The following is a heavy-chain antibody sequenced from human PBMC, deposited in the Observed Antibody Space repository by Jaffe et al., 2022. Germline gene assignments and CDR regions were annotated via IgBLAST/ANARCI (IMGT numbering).Heavy chain of an antibody. CDR3: AHPITGTSPVVLFDI. Sequence: QITLKESGPTLVKPTQTLTLTCTFSGFSLSTSGVGVGWIRQPPGKALEWLALIYWNDDKRYSPSLKSRLTITKDTSKNQVVLTMTNMDPVDTATYYCAHPITGTSPVVLFDIWGQGTMVTVSS. CDR2: IYWNDDK. CDR1: GFSLSTSGVG. V-gene: IGHV2-5*01. D-gene: IGHD1-20*01. J-gene: IGHJ3*02.